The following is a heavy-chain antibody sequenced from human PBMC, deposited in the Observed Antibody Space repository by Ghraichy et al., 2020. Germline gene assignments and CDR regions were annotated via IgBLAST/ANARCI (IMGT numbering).Heavy chain of an antibody. D-gene: IGHD3-3*01. CDR1: GYTFTSYG. CDR3: ARDGVVMGDSYYYYYGMDV. J-gene: IGHJ6*02. V-gene: IGHV1-18*01. Sequence: ASVKVSCKASGYTFTSYGISWVRQAPGQGLEWMGWISAYNGNTNYAQKLQGRVTMTTDTSTSTAYMELRSLRSDDTAVYYCARDGVVMGDSYYYYYGMDVWGQGTTVTVSS. CDR2: ISAYNGNT.